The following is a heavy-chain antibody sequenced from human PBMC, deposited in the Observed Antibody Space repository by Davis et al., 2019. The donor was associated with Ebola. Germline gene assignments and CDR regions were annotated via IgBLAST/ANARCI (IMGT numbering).Heavy chain of an antibody. CDR3: ARVEDSSSWFVGWLDP. J-gene: IGHJ5*02. D-gene: IGHD6-13*01. CDR2: IKQDGSEK. Sequence: GESLKISCAASGFTFSSYWMSWVRQAPGKGLEWVANIKQDGSEKYYVDSVKGRFTISRDNAKNSLYLQMNSLRAEDTAVYYCARVEDSSSWFVGWLDPWGQGTLVTVSS. CDR1: GFTFSSYW. V-gene: IGHV3-7*01.